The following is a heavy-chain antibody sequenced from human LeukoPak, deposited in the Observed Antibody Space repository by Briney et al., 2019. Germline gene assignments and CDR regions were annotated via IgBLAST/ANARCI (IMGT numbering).Heavy chain of an antibody. V-gene: IGHV3-11*01. Sequence: GGSLRLSCAASGFTFSDYYVSWIRQAPGKGLEWVSYISSSGSTIYYADSVKGRFTISRDNAKNSLYLQMNSLRAEDTAVYYCARNYDFWSGQRPDYFDYWGQGTLVTVSS. CDR1: GFTFSDYY. D-gene: IGHD3-3*01. J-gene: IGHJ4*02. CDR3: ARNYDFWSGQRPDYFDY. CDR2: ISSSGSTI.